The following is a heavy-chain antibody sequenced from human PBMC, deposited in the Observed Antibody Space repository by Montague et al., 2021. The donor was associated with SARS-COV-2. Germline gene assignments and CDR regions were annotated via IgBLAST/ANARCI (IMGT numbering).Heavy chain of an antibody. J-gene: IGHJ3*02. CDR1: GASVGSSD. CDR2: FYIVGST. V-gene: IGHV4-59*02. CDR3: ARETMTADAFDI. Sequence: SETLSLTCTVSGASVGSSDWGWIRQSPGKGLEWIGYFYIVGSTDYNPSLKSRATISRDTSKNQFSLKVRSVPAADTAVYYCARETMTADAFDIRGQGTMVTVSS. D-gene: IGHD1-14*01.